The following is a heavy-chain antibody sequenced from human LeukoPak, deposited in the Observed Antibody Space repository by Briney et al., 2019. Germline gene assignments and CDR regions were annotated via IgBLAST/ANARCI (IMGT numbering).Heavy chain of an antibody. D-gene: IGHD2-15*01. V-gene: IGHV4-59*11. J-gene: IGHJ4*02. CDR1: GASMSSHY. CDR3: ARSTRSSALRT. CDR2: IFYTGST. Sequence: SETLSLTCTVSGASMSSHYWSWIRQPPRKGLEWIGNIFYTGSTNYKPSLKSRLTISIDRSRNQFSLRLSSVTAADTAVYFCARSTRSSALRTWGQGIPVTVSS.